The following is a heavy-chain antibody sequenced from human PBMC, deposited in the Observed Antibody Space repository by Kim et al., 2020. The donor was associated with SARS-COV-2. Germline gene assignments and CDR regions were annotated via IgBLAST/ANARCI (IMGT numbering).Heavy chain of an antibody. V-gene: IGHV3-30*07. CDR3: ARDRYGPGFYYFDY. Sequence: ADPVKGRFTISRDNYKNTLYLQMNSLGAEDTAVYYCARDRYGPGFYYFDYWGQGTLVTVSS. D-gene: IGHD5-18*01. J-gene: IGHJ4*02.